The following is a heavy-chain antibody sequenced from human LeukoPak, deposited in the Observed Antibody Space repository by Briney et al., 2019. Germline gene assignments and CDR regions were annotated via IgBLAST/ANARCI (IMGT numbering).Heavy chain of an antibody. CDR3: ARGVPYDSWSGPHYSDY. CDR1: GFTFSSYW. V-gene: IGHV3-7*01. J-gene: IGHJ4*02. Sequence: GGSLRLSCAASGFTFSSYWMSWVRQAPGKGLEWVANIKQDGSQKYYVDSVKGRFSISRDNAKNSLYLQMNSLRAEDTAVYYCARGVPYDSWSGPHYSDYWGQGTLVTVSS. D-gene: IGHD3-3*01. CDR2: IKQDGSQK.